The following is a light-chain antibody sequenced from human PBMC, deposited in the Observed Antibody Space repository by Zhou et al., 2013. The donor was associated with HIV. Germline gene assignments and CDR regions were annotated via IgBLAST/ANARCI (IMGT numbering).Light chain of an antibody. V-gene: IGKV1-39*01. CDR1: QNIDTF. Sequence: DIQMTQSPPSLSASVGDRVTITCRASQNIDTFLSWYQLKPGTVPKLLIYGASTLQTGVPSRFSGSGSGTEFTLTISTLEPEDFASYYCQQSSTLLVTFGQGTRL. CDR3: QQSSTLLVT. CDR2: GAS. J-gene: IGKJ5*01.